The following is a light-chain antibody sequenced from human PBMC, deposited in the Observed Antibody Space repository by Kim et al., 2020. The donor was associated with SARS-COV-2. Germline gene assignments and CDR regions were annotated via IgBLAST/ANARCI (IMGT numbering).Light chain of an antibody. J-gene: IGLJ2*01. V-gene: IGLV4-69*01. CDR2: LNSDGSH. CDR1: SGHSSYA. Sequence: SVKLTCTLSSGHSSYAIAWHQQQPGKGPRYLMKLNSDGSHSKGDGIPDRFSGSSSGAERYLTISSLQSEDEADYYCQTWGTGIVVFGGGTQLTVL. CDR3: QTWGTGIVV.